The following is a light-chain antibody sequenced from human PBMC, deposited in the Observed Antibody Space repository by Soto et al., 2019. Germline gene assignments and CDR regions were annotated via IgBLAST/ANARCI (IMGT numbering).Light chain of an antibody. CDR1: QSVGSTY. CDR2: GAS. J-gene: IGKJ1*01. V-gene: IGKV3-20*01. Sequence: EIVLKQSPGTLSLSPGERATLSCSASQSVGSTYLAWYQQKPGQAPRLLIYGASSRATGIPDRFSGSGSGTDFTLTISRLEPEDFAVYYCQQYGSSPWTFGQGTKV. CDR3: QQYGSSPWT.